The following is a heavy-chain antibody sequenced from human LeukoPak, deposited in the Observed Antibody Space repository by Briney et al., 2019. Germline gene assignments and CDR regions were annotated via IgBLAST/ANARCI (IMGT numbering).Heavy chain of an antibody. D-gene: IGHD6-19*01. CDR3: ARNWLVPLDY. CDR2: ISSSGSTI. V-gene: IGHV3-48*03. CDR1: GFTFSSYE. J-gene: IGHJ4*02. Sequence: GGSLRLSCAASGFTFSSYEMNWVRQAPGKGLEWVSCISSSGSTIYYADSVKGRFTISRDNAKNSLYLQMNSLRAEDTAVYYCARNWLVPLDYWGQGTLVTVSS.